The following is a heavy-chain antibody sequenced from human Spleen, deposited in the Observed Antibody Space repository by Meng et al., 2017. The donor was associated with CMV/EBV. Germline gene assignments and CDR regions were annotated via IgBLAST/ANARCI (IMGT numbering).Heavy chain of an antibody. J-gene: IGHJ6*02. V-gene: IGHV3-30*04. CDR1: GFTFSSYA. D-gene: IGHD6-13*01. CDR3: ARAESSSWYSDYYYGMDV. CDR2: ISYDGSNT. Sequence: GESLKISCAASGFTFSSYAMHWVRQAPGKGLEWVAVISYDGSNTYYADSVKGRFTISRDNSKNTLYLQMNSLSAEDTAVYYCARAESSSWYSDYYYGMDVWGQGTTVTVSS.